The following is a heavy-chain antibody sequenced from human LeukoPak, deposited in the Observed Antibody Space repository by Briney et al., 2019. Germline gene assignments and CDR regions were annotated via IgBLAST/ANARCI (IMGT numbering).Heavy chain of an antibody. CDR2: IYSGGST. CDR3: ARATRIHGMDV. J-gene: IGHJ6*02. D-gene: IGHD2-15*01. V-gene: IGHV3-53*01. Sequence: GGSLRLSCAASGLTVSSNYMSWVRQAPGKGLEWVSVIYSGGSTYYADSVKGRFTISRDNSKNTLYLQMNSLRAEDTAVYYCARATRIHGMDVWGQGTTVTVSS. CDR1: GLTVSSNY.